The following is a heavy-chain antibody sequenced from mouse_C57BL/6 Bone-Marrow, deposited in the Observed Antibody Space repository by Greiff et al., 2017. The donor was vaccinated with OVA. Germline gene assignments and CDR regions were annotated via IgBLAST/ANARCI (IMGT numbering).Heavy chain of an antibody. D-gene: IGHD1-1*01. V-gene: IGHV1-4*01. Sequence: QVQLQQSGAELARPGASVKMSCKASGYTFTSYTMHWVNQRPGQGLEWIGYINPSSGYTKYHQKFKDKATLTADKSSSTAYMQRSSLISEDSAGYYCARAGYYGSRGGYYFDYWGQGTTLTVSS. CDR3: ARAGYYGSRGGYYFDY. J-gene: IGHJ2*01. CDR2: INPSSGYT. CDR1: GYTFTSYT.